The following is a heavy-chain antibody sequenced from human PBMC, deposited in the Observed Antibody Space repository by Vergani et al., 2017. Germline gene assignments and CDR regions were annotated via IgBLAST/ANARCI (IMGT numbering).Heavy chain of an antibody. CDR1: GGSISSSSYY. J-gene: IGHJ5*02. CDR3: ARASRCSSTSCYSGGFDP. CDR2: IYYSGIT. Sequence: QVQLQESGPGLVKPSETLSLTCTVSGGSISSSSYYWGWIRQPPGKGLEWIGSIYYSGITYYNPSLKSRVTISVDTSKNQFSLKLSSVTAADTAVYYCARASRCSSTSCYSGGFDPWGQGTLVTVSS. V-gene: IGHV4-39*01. D-gene: IGHD2-2*01.